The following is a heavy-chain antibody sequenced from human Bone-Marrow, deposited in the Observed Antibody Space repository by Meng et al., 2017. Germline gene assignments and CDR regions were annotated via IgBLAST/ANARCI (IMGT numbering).Heavy chain of an antibody. D-gene: IGHD3-9*01. CDR2: INHSGST. CDR3: AATGSKPIDY. V-gene: IGHV4-34*01. Sequence: QGQLHQLGTGLLKPSETRSLTCTVYGGSFSGYDWGWIRQPPGKGLEWIGEINHSGSTNYNPSLKSRVTMSIDTSKNQFSLKLTSVTAADTAVDYCAATGSKPIDYWGQGTLVTVSS. CDR1: GGSFSGYD. J-gene: IGHJ4*02.